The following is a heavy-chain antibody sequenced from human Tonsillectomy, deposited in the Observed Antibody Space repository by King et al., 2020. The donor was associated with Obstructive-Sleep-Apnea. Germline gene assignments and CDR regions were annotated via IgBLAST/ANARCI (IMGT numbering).Heavy chain of an antibody. J-gene: IGHJ6*02. D-gene: IGHD3-9*01. CDR2: ISGRGGSS. CDR3: AKGGYNDILTNDDYGMDG. Sequence: VQLVESGGGLVQPGGSLRLSCAASGFTFRSHAMSWVRQAPGKGLEWVSTISGRGGSSYYADSVKGGLTISRANSKNMLFLQMNSVRAEDTAVYYCAKGGYNDILTNDDYGMDGWGQGTTVTVSS. V-gene: IGHV3-23*04. CDR1: GFTFRSHA.